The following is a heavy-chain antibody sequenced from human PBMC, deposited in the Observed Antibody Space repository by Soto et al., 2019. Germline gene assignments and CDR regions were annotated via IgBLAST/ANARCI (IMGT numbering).Heavy chain of an antibody. Sequence: GASVKVSCKASGYSLTSYSISWVRQAPGQGLEWMGWISGYKGKTGYAQKFQGRVTMTTDTSTSTAYMDLRSLRSDDTAVYYCARRYGDPSSSAGFDYWGQGTLVTVSS. CDR1: GYSLTSYS. J-gene: IGHJ4*02. V-gene: IGHV1-18*01. D-gene: IGHD4-17*01. CDR3: ARRYGDPSSSAGFDY. CDR2: ISGYKGKT.